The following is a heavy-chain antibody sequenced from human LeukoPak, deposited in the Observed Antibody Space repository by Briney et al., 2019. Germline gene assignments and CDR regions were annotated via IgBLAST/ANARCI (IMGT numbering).Heavy chain of an antibody. CDR1: GFTFSSYA. V-gene: IGHV3-23*01. Sequence: GGSLRLSCAASGFTFSSYAMSWVRQAPGKGLEWVSAIGGTNGRTYYSDSVKGRFTISRDNSKNTLYLQMNSLRDEDTAVYYCAKHYYDSSGTPRYFDYWGQGTLVTVSS. D-gene: IGHD3-22*01. J-gene: IGHJ4*02. CDR3: AKHYYDSSGTPRYFDY. CDR2: IGGTNGRT.